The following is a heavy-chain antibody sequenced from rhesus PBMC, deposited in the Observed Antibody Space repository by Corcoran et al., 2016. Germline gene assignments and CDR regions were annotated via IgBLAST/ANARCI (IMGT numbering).Heavy chain of an antibody. V-gene: IGHV4-80*01. CDR3: ARRYDRGYYTHSGFHY. Sequence: QVQLQESGPGLVKPSETLSLTCDVSGASISSYWWNWIRQPPGKGLEWIGEVNGNSGNTHSNPSHKSRVTGSKDASKNQFTLKRSSVTAADAAVYYCARRYDRGYYTHSGFHYWGQGVLVTVSS. D-gene: IGHD3-28*01. CDR1: GASISSYW. J-gene: IGHJ4*01. CDR2: VNGNSGNT.